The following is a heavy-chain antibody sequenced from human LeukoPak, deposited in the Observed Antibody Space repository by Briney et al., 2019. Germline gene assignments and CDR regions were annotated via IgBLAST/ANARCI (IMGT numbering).Heavy chain of an antibody. Sequence: GGSLRLSCAASGFTFRTYGMNWVRQAPGKGLEWVSSISSSSSYIYYADSVKGRFTISRDNAKNSLYLQMNSLRAEDTAVYYCARDGGVTYYYDSSAYLPRDYWGQGTLVTVSS. D-gene: IGHD3-22*01. J-gene: IGHJ4*02. V-gene: IGHV3-21*01. CDR1: GFTFRTYG. CDR2: ISSSSSYI. CDR3: ARDGGVTYYYDSSAYLPRDY.